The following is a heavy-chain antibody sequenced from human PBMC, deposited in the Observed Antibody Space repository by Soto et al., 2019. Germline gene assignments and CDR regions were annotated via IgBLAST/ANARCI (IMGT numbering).Heavy chain of an antibody. CDR3: ARVWGGWYGCGLDT. D-gene: IGHD6-19*01. Sequence: SQPQPLPKTVSGGTIRDHYGRRIRQHKGKGLEWIGYIYYSGSTNYNPSLKSRVTISVDTSKNQFSLKLSSVTAADTAVYYCARVWGGWYGCGLDTWGEGTLVT. V-gene: IGHV4-59*11. CDR2: IYYSGST. J-gene: IGHJ5*02. CDR1: GGTIRDHY.